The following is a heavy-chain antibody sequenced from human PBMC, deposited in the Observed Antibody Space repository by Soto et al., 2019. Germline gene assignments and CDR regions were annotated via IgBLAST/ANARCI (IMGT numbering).Heavy chain of an antibody. Sequence: GGSLRLSCAASGFTFSSYGMHWVRQAPGKGLEWVAVISYDGSNKYYADSVKGRFTISRDNSKNTPYLQMNSLRAEDTAVYYCAKDRGPPLSAGLYYYYGMDVWGQGTTVTVSS. J-gene: IGHJ6*02. CDR1: GFTFSSYG. D-gene: IGHD3-10*01. CDR2: ISYDGSNK. V-gene: IGHV3-30*18. CDR3: AKDRGPPLSAGLYYYYGMDV.